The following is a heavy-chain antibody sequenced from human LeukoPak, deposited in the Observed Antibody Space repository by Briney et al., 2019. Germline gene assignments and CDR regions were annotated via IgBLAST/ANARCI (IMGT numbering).Heavy chain of an antibody. CDR1: GGSISSYY. CDR2: SYYSESA. CDR3: ARLVPAAIGLAYFDY. D-gene: IGHD2-2*02. J-gene: IGHJ4*02. Sequence: PSETLSLTCTVSGGSISSYYWSWIRQPPGKGLEWIGYSYYSESANYNPSLKSRVTISVDTSKNQFSLTLNSVTAADTAVYYCARLVPAAIGLAYFDYWGQGTLVIVSS. V-gene: IGHV4-59*08.